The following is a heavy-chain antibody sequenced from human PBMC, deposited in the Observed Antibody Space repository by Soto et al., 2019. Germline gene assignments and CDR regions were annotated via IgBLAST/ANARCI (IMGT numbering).Heavy chain of an antibody. CDR3: ARGPSHSGYDYRAEQKNFDH. V-gene: IGHV4-39*07. J-gene: IGHJ4*02. CDR1: GGSISSSSYY. D-gene: IGHD5-12*01. CDR2: IYYSGST. Sequence: SETLSLTCTVSGGSISSSSYYWGWIRQPPGKGLEWIGSIYYSGSTYYNPSLKSRVTISVDTSKNQFSLKLSSVTAADTAVYYCARGPSHSGYDYRAEQKNFDHWGQGTLVTVSS.